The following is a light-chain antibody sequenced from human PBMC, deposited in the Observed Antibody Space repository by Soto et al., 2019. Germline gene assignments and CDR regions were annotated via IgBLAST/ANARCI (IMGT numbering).Light chain of an antibody. CDR2: TAS. CDR1: LTISSW. J-gene: IGKJ4*01. V-gene: IGKV1-5*03. Sequence: DIAMTADPGSRSVIKKDRVTITTLACLTISSWLAWYLQIPGKAPKLLIYTASTLKSGVPSRFSGSGSVLYFHLTISSLQPHDFPTYYCPLYNCFSPSSGGGTKVDIK. CDR3: PLYNCFSPS.